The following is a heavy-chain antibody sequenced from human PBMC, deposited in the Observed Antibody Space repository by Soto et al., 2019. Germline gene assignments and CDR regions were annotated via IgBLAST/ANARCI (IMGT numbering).Heavy chain of an antibody. CDR2: IFPADSDT. CDR1: GYSFASYW. V-gene: IGHV5-51*01. J-gene: IGHJ4*02. Sequence: LGESLKISCKGSGYSFASYWIGWVRQMPGKGLEWMGIIFPADSDTKYRPSFQGQVTISADKSISTAYLQWSSLKASDTAMYYCAVPYGGSLFGNYWGQGTLVTVSS. CDR3: AVPYGGSLFGNY. D-gene: IGHD2-21*01.